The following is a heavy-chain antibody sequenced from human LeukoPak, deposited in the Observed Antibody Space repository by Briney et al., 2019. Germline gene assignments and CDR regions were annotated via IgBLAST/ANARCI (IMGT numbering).Heavy chain of an antibody. J-gene: IGHJ4*02. CDR3: ARGGMATISFDY. CDR1: GGSISSGGYY. Sequence: PSETLSLTCTVSGGSISSGGYYWSWIRQPPGKGLEWIGYIYHSGSTYYNPSLKSRVTISVDTSKNQFSLKLSSVTAADTAVYYCARGGMATISFDYWGQGTLVTVSS. CDR2: IYHSGST. V-gene: IGHV4-30-2*01. D-gene: IGHD5-12*01.